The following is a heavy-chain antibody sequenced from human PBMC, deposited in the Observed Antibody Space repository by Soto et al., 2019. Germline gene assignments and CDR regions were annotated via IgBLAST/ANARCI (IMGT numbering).Heavy chain of an antibody. CDR2: LYKTGNT. J-gene: IGHJ3*02. CDR3: ARKYCTSTSCNDAFDI. D-gene: IGHD2-2*01. V-gene: IGHV4-59*08. CDR1: GGSISSYY. Sequence: QVQLQESGPGLVKPSETLSLTCTVSGGSISSYYWSWIRQPPGKGLEWIGYLYKTGNTNYNPSLQSRVTISVDTSENQFSLKLSSVTAADTALYYCARKYCTSTSCNDAFDIWGKGTMVIVSS.